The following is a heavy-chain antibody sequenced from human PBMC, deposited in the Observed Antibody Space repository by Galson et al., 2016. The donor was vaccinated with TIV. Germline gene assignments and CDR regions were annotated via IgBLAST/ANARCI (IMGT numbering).Heavy chain of an antibody. CDR3: ARSGDRGGYMDV. D-gene: IGHD3-10*01. V-gene: IGHV1-69*13. CDR1: GDSFSSYP. Sequence: SVKVSCKASGDSFSSYPINWVRQAPGQGLEWMGGIVPIVGSISKAQRFQGRLPITADESTSNAYMGLTSLTSDDTAVYYCARSGDRGGYMDVWGKGTTVTVSS. CDR2: IVPIVGSI. J-gene: IGHJ6*03.